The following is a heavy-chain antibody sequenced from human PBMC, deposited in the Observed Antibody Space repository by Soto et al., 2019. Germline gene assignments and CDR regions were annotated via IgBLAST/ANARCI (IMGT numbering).Heavy chain of an antibody. D-gene: IGHD2-2*01. Sequence: PGGSLRLSCAASGFTFSSYAMSWVRQAPGKGLEWVSGISGSGGSTYYADSVKGRFTISRDNSKNTLYLQMNSLRAEDTAVYYCARVSCSSTTCKVPFDYWGQGTLVTVSS. V-gene: IGHV3-23*01. J-gene: IGHJ4*02. CDR2: ISGSGGST. CDR1: GFTFSSYA. CDR3: ARVSCSSTTCKVPFDY.